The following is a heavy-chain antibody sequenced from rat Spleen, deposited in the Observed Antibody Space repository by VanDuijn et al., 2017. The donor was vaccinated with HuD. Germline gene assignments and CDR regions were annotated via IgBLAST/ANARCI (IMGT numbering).Heavy chain of an antibody. D-gene: IGHD1-12*02. V-gene: IGHV5-17*01. CDR3: ARTNYDGSYCYAFDY. CDR2: ISYDGSST. CDR1: GFTFSDYA. Sequence: EVQLVESGGGLVQPGNSLKLSCAASGFTFSDYAMAWVRQSPKKGLEWVATISYDGSSTYYRNSVKGRFTISRENAKDILYLQMNNLRSEDTAMYYCARTNYDGSYCYAFDYWGQGCMVTVSS. J-gene: IGHJ2*01.